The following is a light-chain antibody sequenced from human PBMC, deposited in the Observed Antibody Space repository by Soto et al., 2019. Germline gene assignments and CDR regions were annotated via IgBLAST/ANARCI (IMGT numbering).Light chain of an antibody. J-gene: IGKJ1*01. CDR2: QTS. Sequence: EIVLTQSPATLSSFPGDRVTLSCRASQYINTRLAWYQHRPGQAPRLLIYQTSLRAAGIPARFSASGSGTDFTLTIPDVPPEDFALYYCHQRQSWPRTFGQGT. CDR1: QYINTR. CDR3: HQRQSWPRT. V-gene: IGKV3-11*01.